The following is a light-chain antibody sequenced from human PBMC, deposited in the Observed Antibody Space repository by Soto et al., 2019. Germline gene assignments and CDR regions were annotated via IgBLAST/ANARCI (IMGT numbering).Light chain of an antibody. Sequence: AIQMTQSPSSLSASVGDRVTLTCRANQDIGKDLGWYQQKPGEAPKLLIFEASTVQTGVPSRFSGSGSGTDFTLTISSLQPEDFATYFCLQDYNYPRTFGQGTTVALK. CDR1: QDIGKD. CDR3: LQDYNYPRT. V-gene: IGKV1-6*01. CDR2: EAS. J-gene: IGKJ1*01.